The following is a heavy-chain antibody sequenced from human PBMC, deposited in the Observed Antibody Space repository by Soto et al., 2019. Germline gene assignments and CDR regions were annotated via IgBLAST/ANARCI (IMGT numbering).Heavy chain of an antibody. CDR3: AKDARLRYFDWSPSGY. Sequence: GGSLRLSCAASGFTFSSYAMSWVRQAPGKGLEWVSAISGSGGSTYYADSVKGRFTISRDNSKNTLYLQMNSLRAEDTAVYYCAKDARLRYFDWSPSGYWGQGTLVTVSS. J-gene: IGHJ4*02. CDR2: ISGSGGST. CDR1: GFTFSSYA. D-gene: IGHD3-9*01. V-gene: IGHV3-23*01.